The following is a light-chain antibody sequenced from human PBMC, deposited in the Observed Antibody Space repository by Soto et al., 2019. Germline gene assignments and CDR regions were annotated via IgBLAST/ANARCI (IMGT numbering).Light chain of an antibody. J-gene: IGKJ1*01. V-gene: IGKV1-5*01. Sequence: DIQMTQSPSTLYASVGDRVTVTCRASQSINSWLAWYQQKPGKAPKLLIYAAYTLQSGVTSRFSGSGSGTDFTLTISCLQSEDFATYYCQQYYSYPRTFGQGTKVEIK. CDR2: AAY. CDR3: QQYYSYPRT. CDR1: QSINSW.